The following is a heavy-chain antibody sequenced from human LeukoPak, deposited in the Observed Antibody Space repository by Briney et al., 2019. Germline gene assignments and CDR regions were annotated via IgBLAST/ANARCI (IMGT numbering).Heavy chain of an antibody. Sequence: GGSLRLSCAASGFTVSSNYMNWVRQAPGKGLEWVSVIYSGGSTYYADSVKGRFTISRDNSKNTLYLQMGSLRAEDMAVYYCARAPYSSGWYGPSRFWGQGTLVTVSS. CDR3: ARAPYSSGWYGPSRF. V-gene: IGHV3-53*05. CDR1: GFTVSSNY. CDR2: IYSGGST. D-gene: IGHD6-19*01. J-gene: IGHJ4*02.